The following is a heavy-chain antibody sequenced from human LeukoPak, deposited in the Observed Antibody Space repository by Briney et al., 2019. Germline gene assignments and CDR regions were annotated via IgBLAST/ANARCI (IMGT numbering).Heavy chain of an antibody. Sequence: GGSLRLSCAASGFTFSSYSMNWVRQAPGKGLEWVSYISSSSSTIYYADSVKGRFTISRDNAKNSLYLQMNSLRAEDTAVYYCARGPYSGYGPWQWLVPDYYYYGMDVWGQGTTVTVSS. CDR3: ARGPYSGYGPWQWLVPDYYYYGMDV. CDR1: GFTFSSYS. J-gene: IGHJ6*02. D-gene: IGHD5-12*01. V-gene: IGHV3-48*01. CDR2: ISSSSSTI.